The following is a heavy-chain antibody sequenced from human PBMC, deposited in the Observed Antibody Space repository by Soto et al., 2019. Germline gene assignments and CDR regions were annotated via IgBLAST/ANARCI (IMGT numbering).Heavy chain of an antibody. CDR1: GFTFSDYS. CDR3: PRSLPYGNYYFDI. CDR2: ISSSGSTI. Sequence: QVQLVGSGGGLVQPGGSLRLSCAASGFTFSDYSMTWIRQAPGKGLEWLSSISSSGSTISYADSVKGRFIISRDNAKNSLYSELNSLRAEDTAVYYCPRSLPYGNYYFDIWGQGTLVTVSS. V-gene: IGHV3-11*01. J-gene: IGHJ4*02. D-gene: IGHD3-10*01.